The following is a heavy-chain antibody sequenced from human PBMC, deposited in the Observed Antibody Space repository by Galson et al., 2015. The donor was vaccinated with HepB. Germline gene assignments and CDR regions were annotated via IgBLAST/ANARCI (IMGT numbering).Heavy chain of an antibody. CDR3: ARAESIVATIASRVGWFDP. CDR1: GYSFTSYW. J-gene: IGHJ5*02. D-gene: IGHD5-12*01. CDR2: IYPGDSDT. Sequence: QSGAEVKKPGESLKISCKGSGYSFTSYWIGWVRQMPGKGLEWMGIIYPGDSDTRYSPSFQGQVTISADKSISTAYLQWSSLKASDTAMYYCARAESIVATIASRVGWFDPWGQGTLVTVSS. V-gene: IGHV5-51*01.